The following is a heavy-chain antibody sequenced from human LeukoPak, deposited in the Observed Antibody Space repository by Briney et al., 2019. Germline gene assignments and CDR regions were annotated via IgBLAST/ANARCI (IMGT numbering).Heavy chain of an antibody. V-gene: IGHV3-53*01. J-gene: IGHJ4*02. D-gene: IGHD5-12*01. CDR3: ARDSDSGYGPFAS. Sequence: GGSLRLSCAAYGFTVSNNYMSWVRQAPGKGLEWVAVIHSGGTTNYADSVQGRFTISRDNSKTTVYLHMNSLRAEDTAVYYCARDSDSGYGPFASWGQGTLVTVSS. CDR1: GFTVSNNY. CDR2: IHSGGTT.